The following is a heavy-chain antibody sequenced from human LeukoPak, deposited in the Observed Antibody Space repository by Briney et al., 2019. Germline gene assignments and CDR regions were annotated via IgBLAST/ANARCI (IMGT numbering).Heavy chain of an antibody. J-gene: IGHJ3*02. CDR3: ARGGTLRYFDWLSDAFDI. CDR1: GVSFSGYY. D-gene: IGHD3-9*01. Sequence: SENLSLTCAVYGVSFSGYYWSWLRQPPGKGLGWCGKINHSGSTNYNPSLKSRVTISVDTSKNQFSLKLSSVTAADTAVYYCARGGTLRYFDWLSDAFDIWGQGTMVTVSS. CDR2: INHSGST. V-gene: IGHV4-34*01.